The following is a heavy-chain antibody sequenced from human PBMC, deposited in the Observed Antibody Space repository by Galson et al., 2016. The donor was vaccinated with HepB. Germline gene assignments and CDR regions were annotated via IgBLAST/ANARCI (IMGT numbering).Heavy chain of an antibody. CDR3: ARSLGWYFDV. Sequence: SLRLSCAASGFIFSNYEMDWVRQAPGQGLEWVSKISQTGTKSSYIESVKGRFTISRDHAKNSLYLEMNSLRVEDTAVFYCARSLGWYFDVWGRGTLVTVSS. CDR1: GFIFSNYE. CDR2: ISQTGTKS. V-gene: IGHV3-48*03. J-gene: IGHJ2*01. D-gene: IGHD6-6*01.